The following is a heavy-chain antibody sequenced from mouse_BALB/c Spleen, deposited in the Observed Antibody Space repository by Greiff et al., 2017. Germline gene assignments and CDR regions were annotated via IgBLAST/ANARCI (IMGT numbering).Heavy chain of an antibody. V-gene: IGHV5-6*02. CDR3: ARGEDAMDY. CDR2: ISSGGSYT. CDR1: GFTFSSYG. Sequence: EVMLVESGGDLVKPGGSLKLSCAASGFTFSSYGMSWVRQSPDKRLEWVATISSGGSYTYYPDSVKGRFTISRDNAKNTLYLQMSSLKSEDTAMYYCARGEDAMDYWGQGTSVTVSS. J-gene: IGHJ4*01.